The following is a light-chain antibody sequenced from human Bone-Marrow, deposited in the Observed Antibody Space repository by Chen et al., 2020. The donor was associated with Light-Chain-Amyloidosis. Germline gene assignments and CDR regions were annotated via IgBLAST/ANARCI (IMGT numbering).Light chain of an antibody. Sequence: QSALTQPPSVSGSPGQSVTISCTGTSGDVGRYDRVSWYQQSPGTAPKVIIFEVTNRPSGVPDRFSGSKSGNAASLTISGLQAEDEGDYYCSSYTSISTLIFGGGTKLTVL. J-gene: IGLJ2*01. V-gene: IGLV2-18*02. CDR1: SGDVGRYDR. CDR3: SSYTSISTLI. CDR2: EVT.